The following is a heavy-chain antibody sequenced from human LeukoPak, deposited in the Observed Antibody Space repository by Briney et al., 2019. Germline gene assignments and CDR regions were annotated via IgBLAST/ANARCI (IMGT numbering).Heavy chain of an antibody. CDR2: INSDGSST. CDR3: ARGGFCSGGSCPVDYYYYMDV. V-gene: IGHV3-74*01. CDR1: RFTFRNYA. J-gene: IGHJ6*03. Sequence: PGGSLRLSCAASRFTFRNYAMHWVRQAPGKGLVWVSRINSDGSSTSYADSVKGRFTISRDNAKNTLYLQLNSLRAEDTAVYYCARGGFCSGGSCPVDYYYYMDVWGKGTTVTVSS. D-gene: IGHD2-15*01.